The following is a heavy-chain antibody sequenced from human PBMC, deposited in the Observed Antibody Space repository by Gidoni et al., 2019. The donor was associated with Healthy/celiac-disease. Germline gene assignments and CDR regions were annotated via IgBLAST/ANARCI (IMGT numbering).Heavy chain of an antibody. D-gene: IGHD2-15*01. V-gene: IGHV3-15*01. Sequence: EVQLVEPGGGLVKPGGSLRLSCAASGFTFSNAWMSWVRQAPGKGLEWVGRIKSKTDGGTTDYAAPVKGRFTIARDDSKNTLYLQMNSLKTEDAAVYYCTSERVVAYDAFDIWGQGTMVTVSS. J-gene: IGHJ3*02. CDR1: GFTFSNAW. CDR2: IKSKTDGGTT. CDR3: TSERVVAYDAFDI.